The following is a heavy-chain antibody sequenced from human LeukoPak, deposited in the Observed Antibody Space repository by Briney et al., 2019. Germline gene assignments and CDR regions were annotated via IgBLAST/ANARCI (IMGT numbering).Heavy chain of an antibody. CDR1: GFTFSSYG. D-gene: IGHD3-10*01. Sequence: PGGSLRLSCAASGFTFSSYGMHWVRQAPGKGLEWVAVISYDGSNKYYADSVKGRFTISRDNSKNTLYLQVNSLRAEDTAVYYCARDDRPSRDYYGSGSYPFDYWGQGTLVTVSS. J-gene: IGHJ4*02. V-gene: IGHV3-30*03. CDR2: ISYDGSNK. CDR3: ARDDRPSRDYYGSGSYPFDY.